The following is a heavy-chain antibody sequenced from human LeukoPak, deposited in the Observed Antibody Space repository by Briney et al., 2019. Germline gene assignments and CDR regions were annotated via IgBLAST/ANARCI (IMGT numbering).Heavy chain of an antibody. CDR3: ARSCGGDCYQMDYYYYMDV. J-gene: IGHJ6*03. CDR1: GFVFSDYG. CDR2: IRYDGSDP. Sequence: GGSLRLSCATSGFVFSDYGIHWVRQAPGKGLEWVAFIRYDGSDPNYPDSVKGRFTISRDNAKNSLYLQMNSLRAEDTVVYYCARSCGGDCYQMDYYYYMDVWGKGTTVTVSS. V-gene: IGHV3-30*02. D-gene: IGHD2-21*02.